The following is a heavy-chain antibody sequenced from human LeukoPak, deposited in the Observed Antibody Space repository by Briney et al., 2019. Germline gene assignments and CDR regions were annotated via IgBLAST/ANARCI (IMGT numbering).Heavy chain of an antibody. CDR1: GFTFSSYA. V-gene: IGHV3-64D*06. Sequence: GGSLRPSCSASGFTFSSYAMHWVRQAPGKGLEYVSAISSNGGSTYYADSVKGRFTISRDNSKNTLYLQMSSLRAEDTAVYYCVRRRTTVIDYWGQGTLVTVSS. J-gene: IGHJ4*02. CDR3: VRRRTTVIDY. D-gene: IGHD4-17*01. CDR2: ISSNGGST.